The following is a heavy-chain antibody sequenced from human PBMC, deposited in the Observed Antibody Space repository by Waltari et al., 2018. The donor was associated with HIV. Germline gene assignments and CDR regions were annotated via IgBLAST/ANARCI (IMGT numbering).Heavy chain of an antibody. J-gene: IGHJ4*02. CDR3: ARDWGWAGDY. CDR1: VYTFTRPA. D-gene: IGHD6-19*01. V-gene: IGHV1-3*05. CDR2: ISPGSGNT. Sequence: QVQLVQSGAEEKKPEASVKVSCKSSVYTFTRPAMHWVRQAPGQRLEWMGWISPGSGNTRYSQKFQGTVTITKDTAASTAYMELRTLRTQDTVVYYCARDWGWAGDYWGQGPLVTVS.